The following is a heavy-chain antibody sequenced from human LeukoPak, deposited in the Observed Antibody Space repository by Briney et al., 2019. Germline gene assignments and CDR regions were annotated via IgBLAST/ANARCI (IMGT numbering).Heavy chain of an antibody. CDR3: ARAFRVTMILLYY. CDR1: GYTFTSYY. Sequence: GASVKVSCKASGYTFTSYYMHWVRQAPGQGLEWMGIINPSGGSTSYAQKFQGRVTMTRDMSTSTVCMELSSLRSEDTAVYYCARAFRVTMILLYYWGQGTLVTVSS. D-gene: IGHD3-22*01. CDR2: INPSGGST. V-gene: IGHV1-46*01. J-gene: IGHJ4*02.